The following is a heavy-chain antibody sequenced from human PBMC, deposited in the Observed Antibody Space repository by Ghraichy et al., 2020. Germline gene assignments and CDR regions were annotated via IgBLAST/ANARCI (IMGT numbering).Heavy chain of an antibody. CDR1: SDTFPRFG. D-gene: IGHD3-3*01. Sequence: ASVKVSCRTSSDTFPRFGISWVRQARGQGLEWMGWIRPNNGQTQYAQEIQGRVTMTTDRSTSTVYMELRGLRYDDMAVYYCARAFPDSDFWGAVDRASSLYVVGLWCQGTRVNVAS. CDR2: IRPNNGQT. CDR3: ARAFPDSDFWGAVDRASSLYVVGL. J-gene: IGHJ6*02. V-gene: IGHV1-18*03.